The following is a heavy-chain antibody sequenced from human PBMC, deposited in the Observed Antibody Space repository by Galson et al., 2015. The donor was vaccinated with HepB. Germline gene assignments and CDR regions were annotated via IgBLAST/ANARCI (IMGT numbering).Heavy chain of an antibody. V-gene: IGHV3-30*04. J-gene: IGHJ4*02. D-gene: IGHD3-22*01. CDR2: ISYDGSNK. CDR1: GFTFSSYA. CDR3: ARLTVVVITTGGDY. Sequence: SLRLSCAASGFTFSSYAMHWVRQAPGKGLEWVAVISYDGSNKYYADSVKGRFTISRDNSKNTLYLQMNSLRAEDTAVYYCARLTVVVITTGGDYWGQGTLATVSS.